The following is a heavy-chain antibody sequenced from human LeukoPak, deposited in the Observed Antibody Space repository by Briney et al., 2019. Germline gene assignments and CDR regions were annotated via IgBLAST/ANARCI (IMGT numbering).Heavy chain of an antibody. J-gene: IGHJ4*02. CDR3: ARDIFPYDSSGWFDY. V-gene: IGHV3-21*01. D-gene: IGHD3-22*01. Sequence: GGSLRLSCAASGFTFSSYSMNWVRQAPGKGLEWVSCISGSSSYIYSADSVKGRFTISRHNAKNSLYLQMNSLRAEDTAVYYCARDIFPYDSSGWFDYWGQGTLVTVSS. CDR2: ISGSSSYI. CDR1: GFTFSSYS.